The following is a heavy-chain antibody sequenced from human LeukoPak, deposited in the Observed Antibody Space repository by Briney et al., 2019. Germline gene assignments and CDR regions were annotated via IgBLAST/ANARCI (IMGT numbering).Heavy chain of an antibody. V-gene: IGHV4-4*09. CDR3: ARLTATPAGSYHYHYIHV. CDR1: GDSISGYY. Sequence: SETLSLTCTVSGDSISGYYYNWIRQPPGKGLEWIGFIHSSGTSEYIPSLRGRVTLSVATSKNQLSLKLTSVTAADTAVYYCARLTATPAGSYHYHYIHVWGKGTTVTVSS. J-gene: IGHJ6*03. CDR2: IHSSGTS. D-gene: IGHD3-9*01.